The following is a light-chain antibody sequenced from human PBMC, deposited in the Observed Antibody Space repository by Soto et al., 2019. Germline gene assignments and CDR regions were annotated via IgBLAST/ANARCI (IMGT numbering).Light chain of an antibody. CDR3: SSYTSSSTLVV. V-gene: IGLV2-14*01. Sequence: QSALTQPASVSGSPGQPITISCTGTSSDVGGYNYVSWYQQHPGKAPKLMIYEVSNRPSGVSNRFSGSKSGNTASLTISGLQAEDEADYYCSSYTSSSTLVVFGTGTKVT. J-gene: IGLJ1*01. CDR2: EVS. CDR1: SSDVGGYNY.